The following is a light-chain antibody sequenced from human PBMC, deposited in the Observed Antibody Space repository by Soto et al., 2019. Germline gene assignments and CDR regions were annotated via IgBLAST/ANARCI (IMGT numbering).Light chain of an antibody. CDR3: SSYTSSSNLCV. CDR1: SSDVRGYNY. J-gene: IGLJ1*01. CDR2: DVI. V-gene: IGLV2-14*01. Sequence: QSALTQPASVSGSPGQTITISCTGTSSDVRGYNYVSWYQLLPGKAPKLMIYDVINRPSGVSNRVSGSKSGNSASLTISGLQAEDEADYYCSSYTSSSNLCVFGTGTKVTVL.